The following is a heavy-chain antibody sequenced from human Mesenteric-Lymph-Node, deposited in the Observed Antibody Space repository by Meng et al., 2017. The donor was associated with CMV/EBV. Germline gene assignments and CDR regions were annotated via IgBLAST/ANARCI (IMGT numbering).Heavy chain of an antibody. J-gene: IGHJ4*02. CDR3: MKDGNGFNLGY. CDR2: TWNDGRAA. Sequence: GESLKISYVGSGFTFSYYGMHWVRQAPGKGLEWVAFTWNDGRAAYYADSVKGRFTISKDNSENTLSLQMDSLRDDDTAVYYCMKDGNGFNLGYWGQGALVTVSS. V-gene: IGHV3-30*02. CDR1: GFTFSYYG. D-gene: IGHD1-1*01.